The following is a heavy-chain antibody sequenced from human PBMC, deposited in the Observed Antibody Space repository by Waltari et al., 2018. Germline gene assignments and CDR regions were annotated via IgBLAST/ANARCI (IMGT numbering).Heavy chain of an antibody. D-gene: IGHD6-6*01. CDR3: ARLAEAARPVYFDY. CDR2: IYPGDSDT. CDR1: GYRFTSYW. J-gene: IGHJ4*02. Sequence: EVQLVLSGAEVNKPGVSLKISCKGCGYRFTSYWIAWVRQRPGKGLEWLGIIYPGDSDTRDSPSFQGQVTNSADKSISTAYLQWSSLKASDTAMYYCARLAEAARPVYFDYWGQGTLVTVSS. V-gene: IGHV5-51*01.